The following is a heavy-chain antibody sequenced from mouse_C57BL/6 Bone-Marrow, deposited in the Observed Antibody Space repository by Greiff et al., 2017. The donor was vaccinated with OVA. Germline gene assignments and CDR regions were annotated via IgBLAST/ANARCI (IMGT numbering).Heavy chain of an antibody. CDR1: GFSLTSYA. D-gene: IGHD2-5*01. CDR3: ARNLYYSNYDWYFDV. Sequence: VQVVESGPGLVAPSQSLSITCTVSGFSLTSYAISWVRQPPGKGLEWLGVIWTGGGTNYNSALKSRLSISKDNSKSQVFLKMNSLQTDDTARYYCARNLYYSNYDWYFDVWGTGTTVTVSS. V-gene: IGHV2-9-1*01. CDR2: IWTGGGT. J-gene: IGHJ1*03.